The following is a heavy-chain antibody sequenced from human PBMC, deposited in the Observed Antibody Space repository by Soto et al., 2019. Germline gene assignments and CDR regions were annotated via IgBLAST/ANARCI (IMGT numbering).Heavy chain of an antibody. CDR3: ARGDSSGYQNWFDP. CDR2: FDPEDGET. D-gene: IGHD3-22*01. Sequence: GASVKVSCKVSGYTLTELSMHWVRQAPGKGLEWMGGFDPEDGETIYAQKFQGRVTMTRDTSTSTVYMELSSLRSEDTAVYYCARGDSSGYQNWFDPWGQGTLVTVSS. J-gene: IGHJ5*02. CDR1: GYTLTELS. V-gene: IGHV1-24*01.